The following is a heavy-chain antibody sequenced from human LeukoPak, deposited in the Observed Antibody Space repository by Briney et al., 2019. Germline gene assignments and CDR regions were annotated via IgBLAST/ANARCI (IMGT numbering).Heavy chain of an antibody. J-gene: IGHJ2*01. Sequence: GGSLRLSCAASGFTFSSYSMNWVRQAPGKGLEWVSYISSSSSTIYYADSVKGRFTISRDNAKNSLYLQMNSLRAEDTAVYYCARGGPMYCSSTSCSSYWYFDLWGRGTLVTVSS. CDR3: ARGGPMYCSSTSCSSYWYFDL. D-gene: IGHD2-2*01. CDR1: GFTFSSYS. V-gene: IGHV3-48*01. CDR2: ISSSSSTI.